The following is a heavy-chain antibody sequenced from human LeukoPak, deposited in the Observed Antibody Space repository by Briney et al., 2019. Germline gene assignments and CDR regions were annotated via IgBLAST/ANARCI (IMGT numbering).Heavy chain of an antibody. CDR3: AKERYSSSSLFAITPFDY. CDR1: GFTFSSYG. CDR2: IQYDGNNK. Sequence: GGSLRLSCTVSGFTFSSYGMHWVRQAPGKGLEWVAIIQYDGNNKHYVDSVQGRFTISRDNSKNTLYLQMNSLRPEDTAVYYCAKERYSSSSLFAITPFDYWGQGSLVTVSS. V-gene: IGHV3-30*02. J-gene: IGHJ4*02. D-gene: IGHD6-13*01.